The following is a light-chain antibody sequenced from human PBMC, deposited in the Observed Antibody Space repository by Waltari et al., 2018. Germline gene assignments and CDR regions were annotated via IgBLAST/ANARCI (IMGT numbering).Light chain of an antibody. V-gene: IGKV1-NL1*01. Sequence: DIQMTQSPSSLSASVGDRVTITCRASQGIANSLAWYQQKLGQAPKLRLYAASRLESGVPSRYSGSGSGTDYTLTISSLQPEDFATYYCQQYYNTPWTFGQGTKVEIK. CDR3: QQYYNTPWT. CDR1: QGIANS. J-gene: IGKJ1*01. CDR2: AAS.